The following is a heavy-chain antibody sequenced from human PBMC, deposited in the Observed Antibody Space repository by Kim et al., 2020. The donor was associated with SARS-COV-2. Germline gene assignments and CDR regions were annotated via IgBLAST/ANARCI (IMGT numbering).Heavy chain of an antibody. D-gene: IGHD1-1*01. V-gene: IGHV3-9*01. CDR3: AAKIGEQTSFDY. J-gene: IGHJ4*02. CDR1: GFTFEDYA. Sequence: GGSLRLSCAASGFTFEDYAMHWVRQSPGKGLEWVSGIGWNSRGIVYVDSVKGRFTISRDNAKNSLYLQMNSLTAEDTALYYCAAKIGEQTSFDYWGQGTLVIVSS. CDR2: IGWNSRGI.